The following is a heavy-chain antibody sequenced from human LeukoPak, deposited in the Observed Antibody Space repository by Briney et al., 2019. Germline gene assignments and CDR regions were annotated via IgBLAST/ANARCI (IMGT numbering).Heavy chain of an antibody. CDR2: INSDGSST. CDR1: GFTFSSYW. J-gene: IGHJ5*02. V-gene: IGHV3-74*01. D-gene: IGHD6-19*01. Sequence: GGSLRLSCAASGFTFSSYWMHWVRQAPGKGLVWVSRINSDGSSTSYADPVKGRFTISRDNAKNTLYLQMNSLRGEDTAVYYCARGHSGWFDDNWFDPWGQGTLVTVSS. CDR3: ARGHSGWFDDNWFDP.